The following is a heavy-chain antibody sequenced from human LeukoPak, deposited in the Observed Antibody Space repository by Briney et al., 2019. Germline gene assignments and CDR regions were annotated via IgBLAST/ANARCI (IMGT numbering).Heavy chain of an antibody. CDR2: IYSSGHT. CDR3: ARHFSGAAAPLPFDY. CDR1: GGSISNYH. V-gene: IGHV4-59*08. D-gene: IGHD6-13*01. J-gene: IGHJ4*02. Sequence: SETLSLTCTVSGGSISNYHWSWIRQPPGKGLEWIGYIYSSGHTNYNPSLKSRVTISVDTSKNQFSLNLRSVTAADTAVYYCARHFSGAAAPLPFDYWGQGTLVTVSS.